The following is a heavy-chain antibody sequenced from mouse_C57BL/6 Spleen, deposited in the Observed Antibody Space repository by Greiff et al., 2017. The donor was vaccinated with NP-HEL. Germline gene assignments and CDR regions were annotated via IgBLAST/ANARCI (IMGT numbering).Heavy chain of an antibody. CDR1: GFTFSDYY. D-gene: IGHD1-1*01. J-gene: IGHJ1*03. Sequence: EVMLVESEGGLVQPGSSMKLSCTASGFTFSDYYMAWVRQVPEKGLEWVANINYDGSSTYYLDSLKSRFIISRDNAKNILYLQMSSLKSEDTATYYCARDHGSSYFDVWGTGTTVTVSS. V-gene: IGHV5-16*01. CDR2: INYDGSST. CDR3: ARDHGSSYFDV.